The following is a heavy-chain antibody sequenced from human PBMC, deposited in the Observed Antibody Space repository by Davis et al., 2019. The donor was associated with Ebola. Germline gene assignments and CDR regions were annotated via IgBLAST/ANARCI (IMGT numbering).Heavy chain of an antibody. CDR1: GYTFTSYY. CDR2: INPSGGST. D-gene: IGHD6-6*01. V-gene: IGHV1-46*01. J-gene: IGHJ5*02. CDR3: AREGSSIAARLPWFDP. Sequence: ASVKVSCKASGYTFTSYYMHWVRQAPGQGLEWMGIINPSGGSTSYAQKFQGRVTMTRDTSTSTVYMELSSLRSEDTAVYYCAREGSSIAARLPWFDPWGQGTLVTVSS.